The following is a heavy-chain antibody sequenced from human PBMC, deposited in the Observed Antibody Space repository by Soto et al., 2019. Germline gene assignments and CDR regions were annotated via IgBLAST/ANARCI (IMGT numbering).Heavy chain of an antibody. J-gene: IGHJ6*02. V-gene: IGHV5-10-1*01. CDR1: GYSLTNIC. Sequence: GESLTISCKVSGYSLTNICIHWMRQMPGKGLEWMGRIDPGDSVTTYNPSFQGHVTMSADKSISTAYLQWSSLKASDTAMYYCARSPTYYYYGMDVWGQGTTVTVS. CDR3: ARSPTYYYYGMDV. CDR2: IDPGDSVT.